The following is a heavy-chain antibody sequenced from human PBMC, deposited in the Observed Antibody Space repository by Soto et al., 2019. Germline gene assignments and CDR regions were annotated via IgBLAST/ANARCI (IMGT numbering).Heavy chain of an antibody. V-gene: IGHV1-18*01. CDR2: ISAYNGNT. D-gene: IGHD3-3*01. J-gene: IGHJ6*02. CDR1: GYTFTSYG. Sequence: ASVKVSCKASGYTFTSYGISWVRQAPGQGLEWMGWISAYNGNTNYAQKLQGRVTMTTDTSTSTAYMELRSLRSDDTAVYYCARDRGTREYYDFWSGYYYYYYGMDVWGRGTTVTVSS. CDR3: ARDRGTREYYDFWSGYYYYYYGMDV.